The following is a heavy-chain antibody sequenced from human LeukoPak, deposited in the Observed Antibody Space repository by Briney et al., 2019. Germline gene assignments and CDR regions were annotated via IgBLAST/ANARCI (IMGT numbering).Heavy chain of an antibody. CDR2: ISYDGSNK. Sequence: GGSLTLSCAASGFTFSSYGMHWDRQAPGKGLEWVAVISYDGSNKYYADSVKGRFTISRDNSKNTLYLQMSSLRAEDTAVYYCSVGVYYCYGMDVWGQGTTVTVSS. D-gene: IGHD3-10*01. J-gene: IGHJ6*02. CDR1: GFTFSSYG. V-gene: IGHV3-30*03. CDR3: SVGVYYCYGMDV.